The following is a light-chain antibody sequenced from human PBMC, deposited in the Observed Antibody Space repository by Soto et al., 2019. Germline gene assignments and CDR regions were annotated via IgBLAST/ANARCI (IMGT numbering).Light chain of an antibody. CDR3: QQSYSAPWT. J-gene: IGKJ1*01. CDR1: QTVAHSSNNKKY. Sequence: DIVVTQSPSSLSVSLCDRTTINCMSIQTVAHSSNNKKYLAWYQQKPGQPPRLLIYWASTRCSGVPDRFSGSGSGTDFTLTISSLQAEDVAVYYCQQSYSAPWTFGQGTKVDI. V-gene: IGKV4-1*01. CDR2: WAS.